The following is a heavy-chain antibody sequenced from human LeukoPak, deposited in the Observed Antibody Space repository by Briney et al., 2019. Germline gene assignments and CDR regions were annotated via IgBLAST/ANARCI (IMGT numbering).Heavy chain of an antibody. CDR3: ARGRPDGSGSYYKFDP. Sequence: SETLSLTCTDSGGSISSYYWSWIRQPAGKGLEWIGRIYTSGSTNYNPSLKSRVTISVDTSKKQFSLKLSSVTAADTAVYYCARGRPDGSGSYYKFDPWGQGTLVTVSS. D-gene: IGHD3-10*01. CDR1: GGSISSYY. J-gene: IGHJ5*02. V-gene: IGHV4-4*07. CDR2: IYTSGST.